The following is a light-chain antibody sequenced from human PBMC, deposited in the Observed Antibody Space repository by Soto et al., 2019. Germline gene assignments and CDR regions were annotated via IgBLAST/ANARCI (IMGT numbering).Light chain of an antibody. CDR3: QQYYDYPPLI. CDR1: RNINRK. V-gene: IGKV3-15*01. CDR2: GAS. J-gene: IGKJ4*01. Sequence: ETVMTQSPATLSVSPGERATLSCRASRNINRKLAWYQQKPGQAPRLLISGASTRATGIPARFSGSGSGTEFTLTISGLQSEDFAVYYCQQYYDYPPLIFGGGTKVEIK.